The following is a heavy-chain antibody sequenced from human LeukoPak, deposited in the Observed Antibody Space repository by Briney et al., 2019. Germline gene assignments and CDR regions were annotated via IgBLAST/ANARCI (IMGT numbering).Heavy chain of an antibody. CDR2: ISAYNGNT. CDR1: GYTFTSYG. D-gene: IGHD1-26*01. V-gene: IGHV1-18*01. J-gene: IGHJ5*02. CDR3: ARGGTSGSSGDWFDP. Sequence: ASVKVSCKASGYTFTSYGISWVRQAPGQGLEWMGWISAYNGNTNYAQKLQGRVTMTTDTSTSTAYMELRSLRSDDTAVYYCARGGTSGSSGDWFDPWGQGTLVTVSS.